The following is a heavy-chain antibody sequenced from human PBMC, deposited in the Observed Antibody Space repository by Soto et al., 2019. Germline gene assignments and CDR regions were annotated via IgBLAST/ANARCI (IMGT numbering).Heavy chain of an antibody. CDR2: MNPNSGNT. V-gene: IGHV1-8*01. CDR3: ARRDSSSWYYYYGMDV. J-gene: IGHJ6*02. CDR1: GYTFTSYD. Sequence: ASVKVSCKASGYTFTSYDINWVRKATGQGLEWMGWMNPNSGNTGYAQKIQGRVTMTRNTSISTAYMELSSLRSEDTAVYYCARRDSSSWYYYYGMDVWGQGTTVTVSS. D-gene: IGHD6-13*01.